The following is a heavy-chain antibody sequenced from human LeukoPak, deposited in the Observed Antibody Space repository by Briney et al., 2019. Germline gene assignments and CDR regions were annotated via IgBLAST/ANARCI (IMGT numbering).Heavy chain of an antibody. J-gene: IGHJ5*02. CDR3: AIHGSYGDYRGRWFDP. CDR1: GGTFSSYA. V-gene: IGHV1-69*13. Sequence: GASVTVSCKASGGTFSSYAISWVRQAPGQGLEWMGGIIPIFGTANSAQKFQGRVTITADESTSTAYMELSSLRSEDTAVYYCAIHGSYGDYRGRWFDPWGQGTLVTVSS. CDR2: IIPIFGTA. D-gene: IGHD4-17*01.